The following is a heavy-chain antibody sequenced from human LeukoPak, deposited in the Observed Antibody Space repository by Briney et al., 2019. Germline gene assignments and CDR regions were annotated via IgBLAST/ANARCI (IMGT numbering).Heavy chain of an antibody. CDR2: ITGSGNSI. CDR3: ARESARCGGDCNDY. D-gene: IGHD2-21*02. Sequence: GGSLRLSCAASGFTFSNYEMNWVGQAPGKGLEWVSSITGSGNSINYADSVRGRFTISRDNAGNSLYLQMNSLRAEDTAVYYCARESARCGGDCNDYWGQGTLVTVSS. CDR1: GFTFSNYE. V-gene: IGHV3-48*03. J-gene: IGHJ4*02.